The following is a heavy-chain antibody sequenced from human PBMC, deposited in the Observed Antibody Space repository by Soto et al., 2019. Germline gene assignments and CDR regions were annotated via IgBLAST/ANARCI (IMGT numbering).Heavy chain of an antibody. CDR2: IYYSGST. V-gene: IGHV4-59*01. Sequence: QVQLQESGPGLVKPSETLSLTCTVSGGSISNYYWSWIRQPPGKGLEWIGYIYYSGSTNYNPSLKSRVTISVDTSKNQFSLKLSSVTAADTAVYYCARGRGYSYGSFDYWGQGTLVTVSS. CDR3: ARGRGYSYGSFDY. D-gene: IGHD5-18*01. CDR1: GGSISNYY. J-gene: IGHJ4*02.